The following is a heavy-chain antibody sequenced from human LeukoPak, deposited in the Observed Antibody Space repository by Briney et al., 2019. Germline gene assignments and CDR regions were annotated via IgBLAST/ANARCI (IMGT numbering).Heavy chain of an antibody. D-gene: IGHD3-10*01. V-gene: IGHV4-61*01. Sequence: SETLSLTCTVSGGSVISGIYYWSWIRQPPGKELEWIGCISYSGNNNYNPSLKSRVTISADTSKNQFSLELSSVSAADTAVYYCAATSYYYGSGSYYNGIIDDWGQGTLVTVSS. CDR3: AATSYYYGSGSYYNGIIDD. J-gene: IGHJ4*02. CDR2: ISYSGNN. CDR1: GGSVISGIYY.